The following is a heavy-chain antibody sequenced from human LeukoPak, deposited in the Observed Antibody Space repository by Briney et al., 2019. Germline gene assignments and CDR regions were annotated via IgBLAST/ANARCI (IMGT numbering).Heavy chain of an antibody. CDR3: ARDFHVDTASAVFHY. D-gene: IGHD5-18*01. CDR1: GYTFTGYY. V-gene: IGHV1-2*02. Sequence: GASVKVSCKASGYTFTGYYMHWVRQAPGQGLEWMGWINPNSGGTNYAQKFQGRVTMTRDTSISTAYMELSRLRSDDTAVYYCARDFHVDTASAVFHYWGQGTLVTVSS. CDR2: INPNSGGT. J-gene: IGHJ4*02.